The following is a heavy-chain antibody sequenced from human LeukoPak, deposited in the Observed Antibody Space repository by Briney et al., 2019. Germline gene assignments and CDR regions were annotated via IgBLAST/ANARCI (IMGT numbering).Heavy chain of an antibody. CDR1: GDSVSSKTAT. D-gene: IGHD1-14*01. CDR3: ARDHWYDILSFDY. V-gene: IGHV6-1*01. Sequence: SQTLSLTCAISGDSVSSKTATWNWIRQSPSRGLKWLGRTYFRSKWYYDYAMSVKGRVSISPDTSKNHFSLHLDSVTPEDTAVYYCARDHWYDILSFDYWGQGTVVTVSS. CDR2: TYFRSKWYY. J-gene: IGHJ4*02.